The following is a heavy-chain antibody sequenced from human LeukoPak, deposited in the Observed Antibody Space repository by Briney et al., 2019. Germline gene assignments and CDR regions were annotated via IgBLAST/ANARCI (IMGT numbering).Heavy chain of an antibody. D-gene: IGHD3-10*01. Sequence: ASVKVSCKASGYTFTSYSFNWVRQAPGQGLEWMGWISAYNGNTNYAQKFQGRVTMTTDTSTSTAYMELRSLRSDDTAVYYCARDSGEVPDYWGQGTLVTVSS. V-gene: IGHV1-18*01. J-gene: IGHJ4*02. CDR3: ARDSGEVPDY. CDR2: ISAYNGNT. CDR1: GYTFTSYS.